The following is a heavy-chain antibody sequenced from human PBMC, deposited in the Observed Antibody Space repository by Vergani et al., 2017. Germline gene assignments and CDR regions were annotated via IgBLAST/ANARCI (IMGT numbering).Heavy chain of an antibody. Sequence: QVQLVESGGGVVQPGRSLRLSCAASGFTFSSYAMHWVRQAPGKGLEWVAVISYDGSNKYYTDSVKGRFTISRDNSKNTLYLQMNSLGTEDTAVYYCARDGNAFDSWGQGTMVTVSS. V-gene: IGHV3-30-3*01. CDR3: ARDGNAFDS. CDR2: ISYDGSNK. D-gene: IGHD2-15*01. J-gene: IGHJ3*02. CDR1: GFTFSSYA.